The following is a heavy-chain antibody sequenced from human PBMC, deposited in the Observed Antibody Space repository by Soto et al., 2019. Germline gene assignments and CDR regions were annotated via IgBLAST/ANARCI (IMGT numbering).Heavy chain of an antibody. CDR2: IKSKTDGGTT. D-gene: IGHD6-25*01. J-gene: IGHJ6*02. V-gene: IGHV3-15*01. CDR1: GFTFSNAW. Sequence: GGSLRLSCAASGFTFSNAWMSWVRQAPGKGLEWVGRIKSKTDGGTTDYAAPVKGRFTISRDDSKNTLYLQMNSLKTEDTAVYYCTTEVLSSGGYYYYGMDVWGQGTTVTSP. CDR3: TTEVLSSGGYYYYGMDV.